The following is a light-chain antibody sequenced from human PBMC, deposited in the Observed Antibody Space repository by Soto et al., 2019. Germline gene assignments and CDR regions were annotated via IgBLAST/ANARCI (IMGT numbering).Light chain of an antibody. J-gene: IGKJ2*01. Sequence: DIVLTQSPGTLSLSPGERATLSCRASQRVSSSYLAWYQQKPGQAPRLLIYGASSRATGIPDRFSGSGSGTDFTLTISRLAPEDFAVYYCQQYGSSPYTFGQGTKLEIK. CDR3: QQYGSSPYT. CDR1: QRVSSSY. CDR2: GAS. V-gene: IGKV3-20*01.